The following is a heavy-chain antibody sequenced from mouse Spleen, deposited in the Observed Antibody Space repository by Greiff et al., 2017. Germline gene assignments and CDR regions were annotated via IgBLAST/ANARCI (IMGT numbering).Heavy chain of an antibody. CDR3: AESYYRYPYFDY. V-gene: IGHV3-6*01. D-gene: IGHD2-14*01. J-gene: IGHJ2*01. Sequence: EVQLQESGPGLVKPSQSLSLTCSVTGYSITSGYYWNWIRQFPGNKLEWMGYISYDGSNNYNPSLKNRISITRDTSKNQFFLKLNSVTTEDTATYYCAESYYRYPYFDYWGQGTTLTVSS. CDR2: ISYDGSN. CDR1: GYSITSGYY.